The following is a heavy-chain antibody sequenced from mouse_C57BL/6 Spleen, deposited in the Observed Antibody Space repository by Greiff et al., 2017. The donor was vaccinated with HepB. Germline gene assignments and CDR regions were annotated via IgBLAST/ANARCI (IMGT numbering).Heavy chain of an antibody. V-gene: IGHV1-64*01. CDR1: GYTFTSYW. CDR2: IHPNSGST. CDR3: ASSWSLAY. Sequence: VQLQQPGAELVKPGASVKLSCKASGYTFTSYWMHWVKQRPGQGLEWIGMIHPNSGSTNYNEKFKSKATLTVDKSSSTAYMHLSSLASEDSAFYYCASSWSLAYWGQGTLVTVSS. J-gene: IGHJ3*01.